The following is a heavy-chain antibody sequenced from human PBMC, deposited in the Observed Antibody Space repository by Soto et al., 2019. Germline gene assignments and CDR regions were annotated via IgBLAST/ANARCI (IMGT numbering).Heavy chain of an antibody. D-gene: IGHD3-22*01. CDR1: GFSLSTSGVG. CDR3: AHRRISGYYDSSGYFPS. V-gene: IGHV2-5*02. Sequence: QITLKESGPTLVKPTQTLTLTCTFSGFSLSTSGVGVGWIRQPPGKALEWLALIYWDDDKRYSPSLKSRLTITKDTSKNQVVLTMTTMDPVDTATYYCAHRRISGYYDSSGYFPSWGQGTLVTVSS. CDR2: IYWDDDK. J-gene: IGHJ5*02.